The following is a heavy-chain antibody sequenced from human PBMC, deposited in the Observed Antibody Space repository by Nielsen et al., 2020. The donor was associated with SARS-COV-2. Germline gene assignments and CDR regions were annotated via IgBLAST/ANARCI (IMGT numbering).Heavy chain of an antibody. CDR2: ISAYNGNT. CDR1: GYTFTSYG. J-gene: IGHJ4*02. Sequence: ASVKVSCKASGYTFTSYGISWVRQAPGQGLEWMGWISAYNGNTNYAQKFQGRVTMTEDTSTDTAYMELSSLRSEDTAVYYCATGLRFLERTDYWGQGTLVTVSS. V-gene: IGHV1-18*01. CDR3: ATGLRFLERTDY. D-gene: IGHD3-3*01.